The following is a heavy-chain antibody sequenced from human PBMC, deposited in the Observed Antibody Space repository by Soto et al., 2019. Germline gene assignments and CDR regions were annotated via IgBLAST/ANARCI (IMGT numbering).Heavy chain of an antibody. CDR3: VRDDVGVGIDY. V-gene: IGHV3-74*03. D-gene: IGHD1-26*01. CDR1: GFTFSSYW. CDR2: IDSDGNSK. Sequence: PWGSLRLSCAASGFTFSSYWMHWVRQVPGKGLVWVSHIDSDGNSKTYADSVKGRFTISRDNAKNTVYLQMNSLRAEDTAVYYCVRDDVGVGIDYWGLGTLVTVSS. J-gene: IGHJ4*02.